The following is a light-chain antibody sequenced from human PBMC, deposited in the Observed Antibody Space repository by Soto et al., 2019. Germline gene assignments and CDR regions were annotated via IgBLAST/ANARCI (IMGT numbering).Light chain of an antibody. Sequence: EVVMTQSPATLSVSPGDKVSLSCRANQTISNMLACYQQKPGQAPRLLIYAASTRATGVSARFSGSGSGTEFTLTISSLQSEDFTIYYCQYYNNWLATFGGGTKVDI. V-gene: IGKV3-15*01. J-gene: IGKJ4*01. CDR1: QTISNM. CDR3: QYYNNWLAT. CDR2: AAS.